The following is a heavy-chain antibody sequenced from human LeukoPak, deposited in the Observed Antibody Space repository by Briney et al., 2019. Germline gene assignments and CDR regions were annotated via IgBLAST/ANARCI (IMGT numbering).Heavy chain of an antibody. CDR3: ARSGWAFDY. D-gene: IGHD1-26*01. V-gene: IGHV4-59*12. Sequence: PSETLSLTCTVSGGSISSYYWSWIRQPPGKGLEWIGYIYYSGSTNYNPSLKSRVTISVDTSKNQFSLKLSSVTAADTAVYYCARSGWAFDYWGQGTLVTVSS. CDR1: GGSISSYY. CDR2: IYYSGST. J-gene: IGHJ4*02.